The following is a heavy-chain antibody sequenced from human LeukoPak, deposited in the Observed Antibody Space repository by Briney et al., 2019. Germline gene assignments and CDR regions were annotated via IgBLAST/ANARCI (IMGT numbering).Heavy chain of an antibody. D-gene: IGHD2-15*01. CDR2: IYPSDSDI. V-gene: IGHV5-51*01. Sequence: GESLKISCRTSGYIFSAYWIGWARHMPGRGLEWMGIIYPSDSDIKYSPSFQGHVTISADKSINTAYLQWSSLKASDSAMYYCARQAYCSGDSCFSFLDPFDIWGQGTMVTVSS. J-gene: IGHJ3*02. CDR1: GYIFSAYW. CDR3: ARQAYCSGDSCFSFLDPFDI.